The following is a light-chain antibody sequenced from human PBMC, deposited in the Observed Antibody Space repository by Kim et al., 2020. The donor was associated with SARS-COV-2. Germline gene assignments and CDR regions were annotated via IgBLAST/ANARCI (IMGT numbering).Light chain of an antibody. V-gene: IGLV3-9*01. CDR2: RDN. J-gene: IGLJ3*02. Sequence: SYELTQPLSVSVALGQTARITCGGDNIENKNVHWYQQKPGQAPVLIIHRDNKRPSGIPERFSGSNSGNTASLTISRAQAGDEADYYCQVWDTYTGWVFGGGTKVTVL. CDR1: NIENKN. CDR3: QVWDTYTGWV.